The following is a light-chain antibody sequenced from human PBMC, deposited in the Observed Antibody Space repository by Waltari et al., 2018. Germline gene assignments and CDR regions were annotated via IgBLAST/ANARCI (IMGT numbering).Light chain of an antibody. CDR2: EVT. CDR3: SSYAGSDHVI. J-gene: IGLJ2*01. Sequence: QSAPTQPPSASGSPGQTVTISCPGTDSDVGGPNYVPWYQQYPGKAPKLIIYEVTERPSGVPDRFSGSKSGNTASLTVSGLQPEDEAEYYCSSYAGSDHVIFGGGTKLTVL. CDR1: DSDVGGPNY. V-gene: IGLV2-8*01.